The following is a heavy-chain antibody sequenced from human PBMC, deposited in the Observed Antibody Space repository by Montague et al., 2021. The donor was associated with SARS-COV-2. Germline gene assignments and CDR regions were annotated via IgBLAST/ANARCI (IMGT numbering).Heavy chain of an antibody. J-gene: IGHJ3*02. V-gene: IGHV4-34*01. D-gene: IGHD3-10*01. CDR2: INHSGST. CDR1: GGSFSGYY. CDR3: AIPMVRGFSRAFDI. Sequence: SETLSLTCAVYGGSFSGYYWSWIRQPPGKGLEWIGEINHSGSTNYNPSLKSRVTISLDTSKNQFSLKLSSVTAADTAVYYCAIPMVRGFSRAFDIWGQGTMVTVSS.